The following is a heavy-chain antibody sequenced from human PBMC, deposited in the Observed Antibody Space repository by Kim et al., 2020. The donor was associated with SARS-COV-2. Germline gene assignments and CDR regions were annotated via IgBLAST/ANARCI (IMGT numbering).Heavy chain of an antibody. CDR3: ARDTSPPTKRIAARPTYW. Sequence: SETLSLTCTVSGGSISSYYWSWIRQPPGKGLEWIGYIYYSGSTNYNPSLKSRVIISVDTSKNQFSLKLSSVTAADTAVYYCARDTSPPTKRIAARPTYW. V-gene: IGHV4-59*01. J-gene: IGHJ2*01. CDR1: GGSISSYY. CDR2: IYYSGST. D-gene: IGHD6-6*01.